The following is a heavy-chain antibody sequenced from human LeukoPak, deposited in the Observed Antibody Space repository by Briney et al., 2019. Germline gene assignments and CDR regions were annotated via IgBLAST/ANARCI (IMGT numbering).Heavy chain of an antibody. CDR1: GFTFDDYA. V-gene: IGHV3-9*01. CDR2: ISWNSGSI. Sequence: GGSLRLSCAASGFTFDDYAMHWVRQAPGKGLEWVSGISWNSGSIGYADSVKGRFTISRDNAKNSLYLQMNSLRAEDTALYYCAKDMGAVAGPNDAFDIWGQGTMVTVSS. D-gene: IGHD6-19*01. CDR3: AKDMGAVAGPNDAFDI. J-gene: IGHJ3*02.